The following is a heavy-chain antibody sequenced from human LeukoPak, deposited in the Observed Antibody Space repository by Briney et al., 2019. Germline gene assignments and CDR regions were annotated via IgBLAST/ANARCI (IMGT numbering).Heavy chain of an antibody. V-gene: IGHV3-7*01. Sequence: PGGSLRLSCAASGFTFSSYEMSWVRQAPGKGLEWVAKIKQDGSEKYYVDSVKGRFTISRDNAKNSMYLLMNSLRVEDTAVYYCVRDVLYYYGAERLFWFDPWGQGTLVTVSS. CDR1: GFTFSSYE. CDR3: VRDVLYYYGAERLFWFDP. CDR2: IKQDGSEK. D-gene: IGHD3-10*01. J-gene: IGHJ5*02.